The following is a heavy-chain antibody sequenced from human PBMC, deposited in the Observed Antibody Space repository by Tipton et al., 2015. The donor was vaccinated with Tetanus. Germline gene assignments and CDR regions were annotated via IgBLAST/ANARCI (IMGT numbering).Heavy chain of an antibody. V-gene: IGHV4-34*01. Sequence: TLSLTCAVYGGSFSGFYWSWIRQPPGKGLEWIGEINHSGSTNYNPSLKSRVTTSVDTSKNHFSLKLSSVTAADTAVYYCARLSSSANDAHGFDIWGQGTMVTVSS. CDR1: GGSFSGFY. CDR3: ARLSSSANDAHGFDI. CDR2: INHSGST. J-gene: IGHJ3*02. D-gene: IGHD3-22*01.